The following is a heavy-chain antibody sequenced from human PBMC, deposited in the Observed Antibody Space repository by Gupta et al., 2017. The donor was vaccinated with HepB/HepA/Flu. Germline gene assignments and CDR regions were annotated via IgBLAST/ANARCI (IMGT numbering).Heavy chain of an antibody. CDR1: GFAFSGHW. V-gene: IGHV3-74*01. J-gene: IGHJ5*02. Sequence: EMQLVESGGGLVQPGGSLSLSCAASGFAFSGHWLHWVRQAPGKGLMWVSRISPDGSNTGYADSVKGRFTLSRDNAKNTLYLQMNSLRAEDTGVYFCTKDFDYVWGSWGQGTLITVSS. CDR3: TKDFDYVWGS. CDR2: ISPDGSNT. D-gene: IGHD3-16*01.